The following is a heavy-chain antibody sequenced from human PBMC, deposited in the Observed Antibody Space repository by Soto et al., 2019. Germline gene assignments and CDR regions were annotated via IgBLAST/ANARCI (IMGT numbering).Heavy chain of an antibody. CDR3: ASFRPMVRGVITKNYYYYYMDV. V-gene: IGHV4-34*01. Sequence: SETLSLTCAVYGGSFSGYYWSWIRQPPGKGLEWIGEINHSGSTNYNPSLKSRVTISVDTSKNQFSLKLSSVTAADTAVYYCASFRPMVRGVITKNYYYYYMDVWGKGTTVTVSS. J-gene: IGHJ6*03. CDR1: GGSFSGYY. D-gene: IGHD3-10*01. CDR2: INHSGST.